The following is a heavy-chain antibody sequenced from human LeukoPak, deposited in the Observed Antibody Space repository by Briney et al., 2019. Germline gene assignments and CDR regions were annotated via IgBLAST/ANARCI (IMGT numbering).Heavy chain of an antibody. CDR2: ISSSGGTT. D-gene: IGHD1-26*01. J-gene: IGHJ6*04. CDR3: AREPPHSGMGV. CDR1: GFTFNSYE. V-gene: IGHV3-48*03. Sequence: GGSLRLSCAASGFTFNSYEMNWVRQAPGKGLEWVSYISSSGGTTYYADSMKGRFTISGDNAKNSLYLQMNSLKAEDTAVYYCAREPPHSGMGVWGKGTTVTVSS.